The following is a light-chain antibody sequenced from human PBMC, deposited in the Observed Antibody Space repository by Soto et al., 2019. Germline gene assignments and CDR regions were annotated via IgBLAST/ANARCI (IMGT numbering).Light chain of an antibody. CDR1: QGISNY. CDR2: AAS. CDR3: QKYNSAPPLFT. V-gene: IGKV1-27*01. J-gene: IGKJ3*01. Sequence: DIQMTQSPSSLSASVRERVTITCRASQGISNYLAWYQQKPGKVPKLLIYAASTLQSGVPSRFSGSGSGTDFTLTISSLQPQDVATYYCQKYNSAPPLFTFGPGTKVDIK.